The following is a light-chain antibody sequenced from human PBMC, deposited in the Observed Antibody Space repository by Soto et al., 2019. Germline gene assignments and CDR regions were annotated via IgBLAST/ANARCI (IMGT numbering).Light chain of an antibody. CDR1: QSVSSN. CDR3: QQDSDCSPCT. CDR2: GAS. J-gene: IGKJ5*01. Sequence: EIVMTQSPATLSVSPGERATLSCRASQSVSSNLAWYQQKPGQRPRLVIYGASTRATGVPARFSGSGSGTEFTLTISSLQSEDFAVYYGQQDSDCSPCTFGQGTRLEIK. V-gene: IGKV3-15*01.